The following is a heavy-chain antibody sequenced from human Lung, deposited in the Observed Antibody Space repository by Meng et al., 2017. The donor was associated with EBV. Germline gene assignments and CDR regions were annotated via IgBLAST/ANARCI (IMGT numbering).Heavy chain of an antibody. J-gene: IGHJ4*02. D-gene: IGHD2-15*01. V-gene: IGHV1-18*01. Sequence: QAQFVQSGGEVKKPGASVRVSCKASGYTFGSYGICWVRQAPGQGLEWMGWFVNYVDTYPAPKFQGRVTMTTDTHTNTAFMELRSLTSDDTAVYYCASGTPGRSYCDYWGQGTLVTVSS. CDR3: ASGTPGRSYCDY. CDR2: FVNYVDT. CDR1: GYTFGSYG.